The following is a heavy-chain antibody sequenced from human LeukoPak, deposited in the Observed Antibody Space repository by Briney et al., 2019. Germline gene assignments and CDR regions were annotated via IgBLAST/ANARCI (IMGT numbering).Heavy chain of an antibody. D-gene: IGHD3-10*01. CDR2: IYSGGST. Sequence: PGGSLRLSCSASGFTVRSNYMSWVRQAPGKGLEWVSVIYSGGSTYYADSVKGRFTISRDNSKNTLYLQMNSRRAEDTAVYYCVRDHGGSGSSWGQGTLVTVSS. V-gene: IGHV3-53*01. CDR1: GFTVRSNY. CDR3: VRDHGGSGSS. J-gene: IGHJ5*02.